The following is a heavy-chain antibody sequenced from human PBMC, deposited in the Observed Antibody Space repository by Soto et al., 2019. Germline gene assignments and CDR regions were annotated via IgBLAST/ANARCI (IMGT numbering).Heavy chain of an antibody. D-gene: IGHD6-13*01. CDR1: GFTFRSFT. Sequence: GGSLRLSCAASGFTFRSFTMNWVRQAPGKGLEWVSTISSNSAYIYYTDAPRGRYTISRDNAKNSLHLQMNSLRAEDTAVYYCTRDASRDSSARGWFDPWGPGTLVTVSS. CDR3: TRDASRDSSARGWFDP. J-gene: IGHJ5*02. V-gene: IGHV3-21*01. CDR2: ISSNSAYI.